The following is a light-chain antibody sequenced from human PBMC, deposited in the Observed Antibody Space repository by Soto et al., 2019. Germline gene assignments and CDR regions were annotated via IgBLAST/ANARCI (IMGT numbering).Light chain of an antibody. CDR1: QSVSSSY. Sequence: EIVLTQSPGTLSLSPGERATLSCRASQSVSSSYLAWYQQKPGQAPRLLIYGASSRATGIPDRFSGSGSGTDFTLTISRLEPEDSAVYYCQQYDTLPRTFGQGTKVDIK. CDR2: GAS. J-gene: IGKJ1*01. CDR3: QQYDTLPRT. V-gene: IGKV3-20*01.